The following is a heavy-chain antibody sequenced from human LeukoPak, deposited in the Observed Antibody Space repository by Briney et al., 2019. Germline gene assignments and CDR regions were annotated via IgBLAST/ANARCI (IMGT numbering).Heavy chain of an antibody. V-gene: IGHV3-30-3*01. Sequence: GGSLRLSCAASGFTFSSYAMHWVRQAPGKGLEWVAVISYDGSNKYYADSVKGRFTISRDNSKNTLYLQMNSLRAEDTAVYYCARGQAGVVPAAMVFGYWGQGTLVTVSS. CDR3: ARGQAGVVPAAMVFGY. CDR1: GFTFSSYA. J-gene: IGHJ4*02. CDR2: ISYDGSNK. D-gene: IGHD2-2*01.